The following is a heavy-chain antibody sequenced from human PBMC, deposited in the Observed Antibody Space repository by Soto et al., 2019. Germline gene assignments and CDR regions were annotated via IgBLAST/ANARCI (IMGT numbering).Heavy chain of an antibody. CDR2: IKHDGSEK. CDR1: GFNFSSFW. Sequence: GSLRLSCAASGFNFSSFWMSWVRQAPGKGLEWVANIKHDGSEKYYVDSVKGRFTISRDNAKNSLYLQMNSLRVDDTAMYYCARERLFAVAIPNYFDYWGQGSLVTVSS. J-gene: IGHJ4*02. CDR3: ARERLFAVAIPNYFDY. V-gene: IGHV3-7*03. D-gene: IGHD3-3*01.